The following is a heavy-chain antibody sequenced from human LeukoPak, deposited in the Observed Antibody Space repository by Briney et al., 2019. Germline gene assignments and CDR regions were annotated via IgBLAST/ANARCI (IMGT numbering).Heavy chain of an antibody. V-gene: IGHV1-2*06. D-gene: IGHD2-15*01. Sequence: GASVKVSCKASGYTFTAYYMHWGPQTPRQRLEWMARINPNSGGTNYAQKFQGRVTMTRDTSISTAYMELSRLTSDDTAVYYCAREENCSGGSCYYYWGQGTLVTVSS. CDR2: INPNSGGT. CDR1: GYTFTAYY. J-gene: IGHJ4*02. CDR3: AREENCSGGSCYYY.